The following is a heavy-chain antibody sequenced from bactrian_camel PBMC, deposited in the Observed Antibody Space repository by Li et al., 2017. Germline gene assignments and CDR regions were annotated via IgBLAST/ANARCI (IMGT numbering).Heavy chain of an antibody. D-gene: IGHD4*01. V-gene: IGHV3S6*01. CDR1: GYTYNHYC. CDR3: AAKVYTDYEDCSDEYDY. CDR2: IDADGST. J-gene: IGHJ4*01. Sequence: HVQLVESGGGSVKAGGSLTLTCVASGYTYNHYCMGWFRLAPGKAREGVAIIDADGSTFYADSVEGRFTVSQDNGKNTLYLQMNSLQPEDTGIYSCAAKVYTDYEDCSDEYDYWGQGIQVTVS.